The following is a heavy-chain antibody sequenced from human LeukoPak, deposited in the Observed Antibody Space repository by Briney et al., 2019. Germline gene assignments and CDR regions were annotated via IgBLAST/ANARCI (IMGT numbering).Heavy chain of an antibody. Sequence: GGSLRLSCAASGFTVSSNYMSWVRQAPGKGLEWVSVIYSGGSTYYADSVKGRFTISRDNSQNTLYLQMNSLRAEDTAVYCCAKDRIAAARGAFDIWGQGTMVTVSS. CDR3: AKDRIAAARGAFDI. CDR2: IYSGGST. J-gene: IGHJ3*02. D-gene: IGHD6-13*01. CDR1: GFTVSSNY. V-gene: IGHV3-53*01.